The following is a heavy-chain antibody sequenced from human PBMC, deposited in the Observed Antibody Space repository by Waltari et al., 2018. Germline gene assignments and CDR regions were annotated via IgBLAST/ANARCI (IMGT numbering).Heavy chain of an antibody. Sequence: VQLVVSGGGVVQPGKSLRLSCAASGFSFSSYAMSWVRQAPGKGLEWVSGFRGTGGSTSYADSVKGRFTISRDNSKNTLYLQMNSLRAEDSAVYYCAKGPYYGSAIGMDVWGQGTTVAVSS. V-gene: IGHV3-23*04. D-gene: IGHD3-10*01. J-gene: IGHJ6*02. CDR3: AKGPYYGSAIGMDV. CDR1: GFSFSSYA. CDR2: FRGTGGST.